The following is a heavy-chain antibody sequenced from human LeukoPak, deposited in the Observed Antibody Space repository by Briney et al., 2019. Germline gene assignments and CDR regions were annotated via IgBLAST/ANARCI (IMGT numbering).Heavy chain of an antibody. CDR1: GGSISSSSYY. J-gene: IGHJ4*02. CDR3: ARVSSRSMIVPYYFDY. CDR2: IYYSGST. D-gene: IGHD3-22*01. Sequence: PSETLSLTCTVSGGSISSSSYYWGWIRQPPGKGLEWIGSIYYSGSTYYNPPLKSRVTISVDTSKNQFSLKLSSVTAADTAVYYCARVSSRSMIVPYYFDYWGQGTLVTVSS. V-gene: IGHV4-39*07.